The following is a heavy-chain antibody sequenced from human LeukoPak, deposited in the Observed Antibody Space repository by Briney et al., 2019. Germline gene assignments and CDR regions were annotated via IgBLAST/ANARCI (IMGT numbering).Heavy chain of an antibody. V-gene: IGHV4-34*01. CDR2: INHSGST. J-gene: IGHJ6*03. Sequence: SETLSLTCAVYGGSFSGYYWSWIRQPPGKGPEWIGEINHSGSTNYNPSPKSRVTISVDTSKNQFSLKLSSVTAVDTAVYYCATWRYCSGGSCYGNYYMDVWGKGTTVTVSS. CDR1: GGSFSGYY. CDR3: ATWRYCSGGSCYGNYYMDV. D-gene: IGHD2-15*01.